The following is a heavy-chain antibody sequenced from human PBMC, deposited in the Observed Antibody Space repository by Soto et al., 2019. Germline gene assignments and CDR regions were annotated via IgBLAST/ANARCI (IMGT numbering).Heavy chain of an antibody. D-gene: IGHD3-10*01. V-gene: IGHV3-20*01. J-gene: IGHJ4*02. CDR2: INWNGGNT. CDR1: GFTFGDYD. Sequence: EVQLVESGGGVVRPGGSLRLSCAASGFTFGDYDMTWVRQAPGKGLEWVSAINWNGGNTDYADSVKGRFTISRDNAKNSLSLQMDSLRAEDAALYHCARAAASPRYYGAGGYQNFDSCGQGTVVSVSS. CDR3: ARAAASPRYYGAGGYQNFDS.